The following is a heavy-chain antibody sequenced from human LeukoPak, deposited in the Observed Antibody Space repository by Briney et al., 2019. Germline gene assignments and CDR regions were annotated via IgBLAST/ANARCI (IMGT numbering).Heavy chain of an antibody. V-gene: IGHV3-23*01. CDR3: AKSTAEYQLLDNWFDP. D-gene: IGHD2-2*01. CDR1: GFTFSSYA. CDR2: ISGSGGST. Sequence: GGSLRLSCAASGFTFSSYAMSWVRQAPGKGLEWVSAISGSGGSTYYADSVKGRFTISRDNSKNTLYLQMNSLRAEDTAVYYCAKSTAEYQLLDNWFDPWGQGTLVTASS. J-gene: IGHJ5*02.